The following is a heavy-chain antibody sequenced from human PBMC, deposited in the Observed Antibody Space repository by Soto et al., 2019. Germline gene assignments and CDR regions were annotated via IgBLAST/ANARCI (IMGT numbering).Heavy chain of an antibody. Sequence: GGSLRLSCAASGFTFSSYSMNWVRQAPGKGLEWVSSISSSSSYIYYADSVKGRFTISRDNAKNSLYLQMNSLRAEDTAVYFCARDSVRSDYVIAGFDYWGRGTLVTVSS. CDR1: GFTFSSYS. CDR2: ISSSSSYI. J-gene: IGHJ4*02. V-gene: IGHV3-21*01. CDR3: ARDSVRSDYVIAGFDY. D-gene: IGHD4-17*01.